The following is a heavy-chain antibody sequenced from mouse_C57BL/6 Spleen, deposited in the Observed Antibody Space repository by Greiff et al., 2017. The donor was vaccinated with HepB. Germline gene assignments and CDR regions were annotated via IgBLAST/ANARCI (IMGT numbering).Heavy chain of an antibody. CDR3: ARRDYYGSPFDY. CDR2: ISYDGSN. CDR1: GYSITSGYY. J-gene: IGHJ2*01. V-gene: IGHV3-6*01. Sequence: DVKLQESGPGLVKPSQSLSLTCSVTGYSITSGYYWNWIRQFPGNKLEWMGYISYDGSNNYNPSLKNRISITRDTSKNQFFLKLNSVTTEDTATYYCARRDYYGSPFDYWGQGTTLTVSS. D-gene: IGHD1-1*01.